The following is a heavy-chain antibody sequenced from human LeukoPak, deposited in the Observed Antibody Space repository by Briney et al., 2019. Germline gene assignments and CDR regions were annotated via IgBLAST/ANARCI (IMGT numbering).Heavy chain of an antibody. J-gene: IGHJ4*02. Sequence: GGSLRLSCAAPGLSVSSNFMSWVRQAPGKGLEWVSVIYGGGSTYYADSVKGRFTISRDTPKNTLYLQMNSLRVEDTAVYYCASWPVGWYGEDSWGQGTLVTVSS. CDR1: GLSVSSNF. V-gene: IGHV3-53*01. CDR2: IYGGGST. CDR3: ASWPVGWYGEDS. D-gene: IGHD6-19*01.